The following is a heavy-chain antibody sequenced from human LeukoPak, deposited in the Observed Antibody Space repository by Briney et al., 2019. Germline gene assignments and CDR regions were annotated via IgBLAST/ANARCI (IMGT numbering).Heavy chain of an antibody. V-gene: IGHV4-34*01. CDR2: INHSGST. J-gene: IGHJ4*02. CDR1: GGSFSGYY. Sequence: SKTLSLTCAVYGGSFSGYYWSWIRQPPGKGLEWIGEINHSGSTNYNPSLKSRVTISVDTSKNQFSLKLSSVTAADTAVYYCARRRITMIVVVITPFDYWGQGTLVTVSS. CDR3: ARRRITMIVVVITPFDY. D-gene: IGHD3-22*01.